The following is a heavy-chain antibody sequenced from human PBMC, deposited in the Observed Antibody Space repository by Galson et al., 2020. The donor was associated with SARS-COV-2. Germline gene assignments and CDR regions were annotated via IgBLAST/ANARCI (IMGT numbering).Heavy chain of an antibody. D-gene: IGHD1-26*01. CDR3: ARNHTVSGVNFFDF. V-gene: IGHV4-34*01. CDR2: INHSGST. J-gene: IGHJ4*02. Sequence: SETLSLTCAVYGGSFSGYYWSWIRQPPGKGLEWIGEINHSGSTNYNPSLNSRATVFVDTSKNQFSLKLSSVTAADTAVYFCARNHTVSGVNFFDFWGQGTLVTVSS. CDR1: GGSFSGYY.